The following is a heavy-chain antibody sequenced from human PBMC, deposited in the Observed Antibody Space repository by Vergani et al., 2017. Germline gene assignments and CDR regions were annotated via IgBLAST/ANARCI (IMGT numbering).Heavy chain of an antibody. J-gene: IGHJ6*02. CDR3: AKNPGITATRHYYAMDV. Sequence: LEESGGGSVKPGGSLRLSCAASGFKFSDHYMSWIRQAPGKGLEWVSHISPGASTASYTDSVTGRFTVSRDNDNSSLTLDMTTLRVEDTAVYYCAKNPGITATRHYYAMDVWGQGTTVTVSS. CDR2: ISPGASTA. D-gene: IGHD1-20*01. V-gene: IGHV3-11*01. CDR1: GFKFSDHY.